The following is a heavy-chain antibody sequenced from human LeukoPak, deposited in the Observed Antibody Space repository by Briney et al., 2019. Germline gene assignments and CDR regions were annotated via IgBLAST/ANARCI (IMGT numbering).Heavy chain of an antibody. V-gene: IGHV4-4*07. CDR2: IYTSGST. D-gene: IGHD6-13*01. J-gene: IGHJ5*02. CDR1: GGSISSYY. Sequence: SETLSLTCTVSGGSISSYYWSWIRQPAGKGLEWIGRIYTSGSTNYNPSLKSRVTMSVDTSKNQFSLKLSSVTAADTAVYYCARRYSSSWYNRFDPWGQGTLVTVSS. CDR3: ARRYSSSWYNRFDP.